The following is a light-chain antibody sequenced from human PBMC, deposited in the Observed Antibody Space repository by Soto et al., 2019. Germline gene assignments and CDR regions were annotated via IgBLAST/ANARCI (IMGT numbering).Light chain of an antibody. Sequence: VISMTQSPSLLSASTGDRVTINCRVSQGVNSYLAWYQQKPGKAPEFLIYAASTLQSGVPSRFSGSGSGTDFTLTSSSLQSEDCATSYCQQYYTFPWTFGQGTKV. V-gene: IGKV1D-8*01. J-gene: IGKJ1*01. CDR3: QQYYTFPWT. CDR1: QGVNSY. CDR2: AAS.